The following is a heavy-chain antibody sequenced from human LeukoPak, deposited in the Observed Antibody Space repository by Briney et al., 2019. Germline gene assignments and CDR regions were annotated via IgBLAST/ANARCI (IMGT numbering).Heavy chain of an antibody. CDR1: GFTFNSYS. CDR2: ISGSNSYI. CDR3: AREDGIAARPVFDY. Sequence: GGSLRLSCAASGFTFNSYSMNWVRQAPGKGLEWVSSISGSNSYIYYADSMKGRFTISRDNAKNSLYLQMNSLRAEDTAVYYCAREDGIAARPVFDYWGQGTLVTVSS. V-gene: IGHV3-21*01. J-gene: IGHJ4*02. D-gene: IGHD6-6*01.